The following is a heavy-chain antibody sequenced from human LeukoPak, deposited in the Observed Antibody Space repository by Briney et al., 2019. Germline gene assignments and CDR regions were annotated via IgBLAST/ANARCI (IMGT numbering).Heavy chain of an antibody. J-gene: IGHJ6*02. Sequence: PGGSLRLSCAASGFTFSTHWVYWVRQAPGKEFVWVSRISGDGSLTSYADSVRGRFTISRDNAKETLYLQMTSLRVEDTAVYSCASLLTPYHGSGGGGMDVWGQGTTVTVSS. CDR2: ISGDGSLT. CDR1: GFTFSTHW. D-gene: IGHD3-10*01. CDR3: ASLLTPYHGSGGGGMDV. V-gene: IGHV3-74*01.